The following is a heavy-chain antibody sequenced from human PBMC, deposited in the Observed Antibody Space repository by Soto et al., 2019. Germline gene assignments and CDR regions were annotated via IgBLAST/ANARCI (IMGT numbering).Heavy chain of an antibody. V-gene: IGHV1-2*04. J-gene: IGHJ6*02. CDR2: INPNSGGT. CDR1: GYTFTGYY. D-gene: IGHD6-13*01. Sequence: ASVKVSCKASGYTFTGYYMHWVRQAPGQGLEWMGWINPNSGGTNYAQKFQGWVTMTRDTSISTAYMELSRLRSDDTAVYYCARGIAAAGRGYGMDVWGQGTTVTVSS. CDR3: ARGIAAAGRGYGMDV.